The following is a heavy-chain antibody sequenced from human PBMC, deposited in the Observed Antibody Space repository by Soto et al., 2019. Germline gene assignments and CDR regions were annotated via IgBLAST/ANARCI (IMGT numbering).Heavy chain of an antibody. Sequence: EVQLVESGGGLVQPGGSLRLSCAASGFTFSSYWMHWLRQAPGKGLVWVSRINSDGSSTSYADSVKGRFTISRDNAKNTLYLQMNSLRAEDTAVYYCAKAEYYYYGMDVWGQGTTVTVSS. J-gene: IGHJ6*02. CDR2: INSDGSST. CDR1: GFTFSSYW. CDR3: AKAEYYYYGMDV. V-gene: IGHV3-74*01.